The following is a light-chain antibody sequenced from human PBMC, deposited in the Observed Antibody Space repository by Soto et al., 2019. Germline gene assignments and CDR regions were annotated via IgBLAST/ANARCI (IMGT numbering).Light chain of an antibody. V-gene: IGLV2-23*01. J-gene: IGLJ1*01. CDR3: CSYVGATTYV. Sequence: QSALTQPASVSGSPGQSITISCSGTSSNIGGYNVVSWYQQHPGKAPKVIVYEGIKRPSRVSDRFSGSTSGSTASLTISGLQAEDEAEYYCCSYVGATTYVFGSGTKVTVL. CDR1: SSNIGGYNV. CDR2: EGI.